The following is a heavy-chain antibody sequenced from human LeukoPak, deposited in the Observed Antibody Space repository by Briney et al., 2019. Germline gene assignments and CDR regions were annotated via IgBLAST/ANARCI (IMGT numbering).Heavy chain of an antibody. CDR1: GGSISSSNW. Sequence: SGTLSLTCAVSGGSISSSNWWSWVRQPPGKGLEWIGEIYHSGSTNYNPSLKSRVTISVDKSKNQFSLKLSSVTAADAAVYYCARRYYYGSGSYGIDPWGQGTLVTVSS. J-gene: IGHJ5*02. V-gene: IGHV4-4*02. D-gene: IGHD3-10*01. CDR3: ARRYYYGSGSYGIDP. CDR2: IYHSGST.